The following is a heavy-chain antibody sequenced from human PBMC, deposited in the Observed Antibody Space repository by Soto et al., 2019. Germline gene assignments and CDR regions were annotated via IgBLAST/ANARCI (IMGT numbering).Heavy chain of an antibody. J-gene: IGHJ5*02. CDR1: GGFLSESY. V-gene: IGHV4-34*01. CDR3: VRIRDQLPSSVLWLDP. Sequence: PWATLSLTCAVYGGFLSESYWTWIRQPPGEGLEWIGEINHVGCTNYNPSLKSRVTMSVDTSQNHFFLKLISVTAADTTMYFCVRIRDQLPSSVLWLDPWGQGTPVTVSS. D-gene: IGHD1-1*01. CDR2: INHVGCT.